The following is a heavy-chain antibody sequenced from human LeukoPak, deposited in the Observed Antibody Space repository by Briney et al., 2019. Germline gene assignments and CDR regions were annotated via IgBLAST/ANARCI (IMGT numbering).Heavy chain of an antibody. V-gene: IGHV4-59*01. CDR3: ARLPGAGYCSSTSCYALDAFTI. CDR1: GGSISSDY. D-gene: IGHD2-2*01. J-gene: IGHJ3*02. Sequence: TSETLSLTCTVSGGSISSDYWSWIRQPPGKGLEWIGYIYYSGNTNYNPSLKSRLTISVDTSKNQFSLKLSSVTAADTAVYYCARLPGAGYCSSTSCYALDAFTIWGQGTMVTVSS. CDR2: IYYSGNT.